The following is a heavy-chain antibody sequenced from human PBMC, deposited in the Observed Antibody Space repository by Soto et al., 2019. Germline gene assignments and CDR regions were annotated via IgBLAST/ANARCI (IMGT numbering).Heavy chain of an antibody. D-gene: IGHD3-10*01. CDR3: ARKVSGSTGRPDLWYFDL. V-gene: IGHV3-23*01. J-gene: IGHJ2*01. CDR2: ISGGGDAT. Sequence: EVQLLDSGRGLVQPGGSLRLSCAASGFTFSGYALTWVRQAPGKGLESVSAISGGGDATFYADSVKGRFTISRDNSKNTLYLQMNTLRAEDTAVYYCARKVSGSTGRPDLWYFDLWGRGTLVTVSS. CDR1: GFTFSGYA.